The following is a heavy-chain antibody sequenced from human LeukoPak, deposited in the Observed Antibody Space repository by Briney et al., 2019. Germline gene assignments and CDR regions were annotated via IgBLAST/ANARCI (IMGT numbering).Heavy chain of an antibody. CDR3: ARDYYGSGSYSFDY. V-gene: IGHV7-4-1*02. Sequence: KPGASVKVSCKASGYTFTSYAMNWVRQAPGQGLEWMGWINTNTENPTYAQGFTGRFVFSLDTSVSTAYLQISSLKAEDTAVYYCARDYYGSGSYSFDYWGQGTLVTVSS. D-gene: IGHD3-10*01. J-gene: IGHJ4*02. CDR2: INTNTENP. CDR1: GYTFTSYA.